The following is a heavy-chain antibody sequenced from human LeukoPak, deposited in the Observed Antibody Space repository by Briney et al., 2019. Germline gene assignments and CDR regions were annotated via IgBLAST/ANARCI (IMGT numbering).Heavy chain of an antibody. CDR2: INHSGST. V-gene: IGHV4-34*01. D-gene: IGHD2/OR15-2a*01. Sequence: SETLSLTCVVYGGSFSDYYWTWIRQPPGKGLEWIGQINHSGSTNYNPSLKSRVTISVDTSKNQFSLKLSSVTAADTAVYYCARGAPREIWRYYYYGMDVWGQGTTVTVSS. J-gene: IGHJ6*02. CDR1: GGSFSDYY. CDR3: ARGAPREIWRYYYYGMDV.